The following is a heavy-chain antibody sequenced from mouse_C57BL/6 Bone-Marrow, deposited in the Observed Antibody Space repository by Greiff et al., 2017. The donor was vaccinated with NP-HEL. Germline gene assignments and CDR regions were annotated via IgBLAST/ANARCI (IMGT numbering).Heavy chain of an antibody. CDR1: GFTFSSYA. CDR3: ASSYYYGSSP. Sequence: EVQGVESGGGLVKPGGSLKLSCAASGFTFSSYAMSWVRQTPEKRLEWVATISDGGSYTYYPGNVKGRFTISRDNAKNNLYLQMSHLKSEDTAMYYCASSYYYGSSPWGQGTLVTVSA. V-gene: IGHV5-4*01. D-gene: IGHD1-1*01. J-gene: IGHJ3*01. CDR2: ISDGGSYT.